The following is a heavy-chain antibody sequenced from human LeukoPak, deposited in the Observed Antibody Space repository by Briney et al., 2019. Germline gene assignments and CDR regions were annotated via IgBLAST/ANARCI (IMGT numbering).Heavy chain of an antibody. D-gene: IGHD1-26*01. Sequence: ASVKVSCKLSVYTLNELSMQWVRQAPGTGLEWPGGFDPEDGETIYAQKFQGRVTMTEDTSTDTAYMELSSLRSEDTAVYYCATIGQVGLYAFDIWGQGTMVTVSS. V-gene: IGHV1-24*01. J-gene: IGHJ3*02. CDR3: ATIGQVGLYAFDI. CDR2: FDPEDGET. CDR1: VYTLNELS.